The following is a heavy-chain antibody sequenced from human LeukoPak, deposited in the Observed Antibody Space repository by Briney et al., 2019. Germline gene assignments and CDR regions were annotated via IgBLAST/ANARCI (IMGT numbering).Heavy chain of an antibody. CDR1: GFTFSSYA. D-gene: IGHD4-17*01. V-gene: IGHV3-21*01. Sequence: GGSLRLSCAASGFTFSSYAMSWVRQAPGKGLEWVSSISSSSSYIYYADSVKGRFTISRDNAKNSLYLQMNSLRAEDTAVYYCARAAPYGDPDYWGQGTLVTVSS. CDR2: ISSSSSYI. J-gene: IGHJ4*02. CDR3: ARAAPYGDPDY.